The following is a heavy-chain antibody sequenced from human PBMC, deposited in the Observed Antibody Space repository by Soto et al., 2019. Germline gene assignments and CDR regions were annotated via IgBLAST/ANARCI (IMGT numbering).Heavy chain of an antibody. V-gene: IGHV3-30*03. Sequence: QVQLVESGGGVVQPGRSLRLSCAASGFTFSNHGFHWVRQAPGKGLEWVAVIPSEEDNKQYADSVTGQFTISRDKSKNTVYLQMRSLRAEDSAVYFCARDLVVPPYGAGSYYALDYWGQGTLVTVSS. CDR2: IPSEEDNK. CDR1: GFTFSNHG. CDR3: ARDLVVPPYGAGSYYALDY. J-gene: IGHJ4*02. D-gene: IGHD3-10*01.